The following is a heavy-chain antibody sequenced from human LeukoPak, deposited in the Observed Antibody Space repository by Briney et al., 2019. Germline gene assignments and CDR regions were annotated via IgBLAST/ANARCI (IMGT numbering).Heavy chain of an antibody. D-gene: IGHD1-26*01. J-gene: IGHJ6*02. CDR3: ARAEAARPLYSGSYFAFRPKYGMDV. Sequence: PSETLSLTCAVYGGSFSGYYWSWIRQPPGKGLEWIGEINHSGSTNYNPSLKSRVTISVDTSKNQFSLKLSSVTAADTAVYYCARAEAARPLYSGSYFAFRPKYGMDVWGRGTTVTVSS. CDR1: GGSFSGYY. V-gene: IGHV4-34*01. CDR2: INHSGST.